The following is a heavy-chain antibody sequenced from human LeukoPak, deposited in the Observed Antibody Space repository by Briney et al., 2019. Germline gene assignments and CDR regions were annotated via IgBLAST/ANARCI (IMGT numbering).Heavy chain of an antibody. Sequence: PSETLSLTCSVSGGSISSTNYYWGWIRQPPGKGLEWIGSIYYSGSTSYNPSLESRVTISVDTSKNQFSLKLNSVTAADTAVYYCARRGGRHYGDYYYYMDVWGKGTTVTVSS. CDR2: IYYSGST. V-gene: IGHV4-39*01. J-gene: IGHJ6*03. D-gene: IGHD4-17*01. CDR1: GGSISSTNYY. CDR3: ARRGGRHYGDYYYYMDV.